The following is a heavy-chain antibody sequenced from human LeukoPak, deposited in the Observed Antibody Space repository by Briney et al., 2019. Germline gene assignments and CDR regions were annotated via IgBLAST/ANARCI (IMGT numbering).Heavy chain of an antibody. Sequence: QSGGSLRLSCAASGFTVSGNYMSWARQAPGKGLEWVSAISGSGGSTYYADSVKGRFTISRDNSKNTLYLQVNSLRAEDTAVYYCAKDIGFGDYDFWSGWLLYAFDIWGQGTMVTVSS. V-gene: IGHV3-23*01. D-gene: IGHD3-3*01. J-gene: IGHJ3*02. CDR1: GFTVSGNY. CDR3: AKDIGFGDYDFWSGWLLYAFDI. CDR2: ISGSGGST.